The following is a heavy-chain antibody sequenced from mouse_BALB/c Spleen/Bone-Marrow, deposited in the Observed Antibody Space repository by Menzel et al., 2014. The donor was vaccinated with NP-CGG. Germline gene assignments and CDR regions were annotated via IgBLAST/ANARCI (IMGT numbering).Heavy chain of an antibody. J-gene: IGHJ2*01. Sequence: EVKLVESGGGLVHPGGSLRLSCTPSGFTFTDYYMSWVRPPPAKALEWLGFIRNKANGYTTEYSASVKGRFTISRDNSQSILYLQLNTLRAEDSAPYYFARYVRHLDHWGQGTTLTVSS. V-gene: IGHV7-3*02. CDR2: IRNKANGYTT. CDR3: ARYVRHLDH. CDR1: GFTFTDYY.